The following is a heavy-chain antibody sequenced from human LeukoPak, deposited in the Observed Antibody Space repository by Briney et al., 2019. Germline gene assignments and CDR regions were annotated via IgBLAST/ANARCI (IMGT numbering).Heavy chain of an antibody. V-gene: IGHV4-30-4*01. CDR1: GGSISSGDYY. CDR3: ARDRYDSSGYTFDY. J-gene: IGHJ4*02. D-gene: IGHD3-22*01. Sequence: SETLSLTCTVSGGSISSGDYYWGWIRQPPGKGLEWIGYIYYSGSTYYNPSLKSRVTISVDTSKNQFSLKLSSVTAADTAVYYCARDRYDSSGYTFDYWGQGTLVTVSS. CDR2: IYYSGST.